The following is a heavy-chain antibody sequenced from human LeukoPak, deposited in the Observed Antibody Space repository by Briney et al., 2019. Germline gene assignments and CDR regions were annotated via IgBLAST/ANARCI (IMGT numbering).Heavy chain of an antibody. D-gene: IGHD3-16*01. CDR1: GDSFSYFY. V-gene: IGHV4-59*01. J-gene: IGHJ3*02. CDR2: IYNSGST. Sequence: SETLSLTCTVSGDSFSYFYWSWIRQPPGKGLEWIGYIYNSGSTNYNPSLKSRVTISLDTSKNQFSLKLSSVTAADTAVYYCARNWGTWNAFDIWGQGTMVTVSS. CDR3: ARNWGTWNAFDI.